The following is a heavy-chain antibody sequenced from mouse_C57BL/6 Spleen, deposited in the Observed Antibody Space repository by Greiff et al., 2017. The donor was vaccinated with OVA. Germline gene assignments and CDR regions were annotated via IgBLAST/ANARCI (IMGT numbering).Heavy chain of an antibody. CDR2: IYPGDGDT. CDR1: GYAFSSSW. J-gene: IGHJ4*01. V-gene: IGHV1-82*01. D-gene: IGHD2-5*01. Sequence: QVQLKESGPELVKPGASVKISCKASGYAFSSSWMNWVKQRPGKGLEWIGRIYPGDGDTNYNGKFKGKATLTADKSSSTAYMQLSSLTSEDSAVYFCARGSNYENYAMDYWGQGTSVTVSS. CDR3: ARGSNYENYAMDY.